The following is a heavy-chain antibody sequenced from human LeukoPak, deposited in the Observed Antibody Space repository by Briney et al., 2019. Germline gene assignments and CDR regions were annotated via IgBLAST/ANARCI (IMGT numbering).Heavy chain of an antibody. CDR2: LSSGGST. V-gene: IGHV3-23*01. Sequence: GGSLRLSCAASGFTFSTYAMSWVRQAPGKGLEWVSALSSGGSTYYADSVKGRFTISRDNSKNTLYLQMDSLRADDTAVYYCAKWDTITVDAFDIRGQGTMVTVSS. CDR3: AKWDTITVDAFDI. CDR1: GFTFSTYA. J-gene: IGHJ3*02. D-gene: IGHD5-24*01.